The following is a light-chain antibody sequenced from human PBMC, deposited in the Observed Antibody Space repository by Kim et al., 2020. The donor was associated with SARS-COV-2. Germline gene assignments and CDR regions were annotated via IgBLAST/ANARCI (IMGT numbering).Light chain of an antibody. CDR2: YFSDSDK. J-gene: IGLJ2*01. Sequence: LTWTLPNDINVGSHNVYWFQQKPGSPPRYLLYYFSDSDKGQGSGVPSRFSGSKDVSANTGILLISGLQSEDEADYYCMIWPRNAVLFGGGTQLTVL. CDR1: NDINVGSHN. CDR3: MIWPRNAVL. V-gene: IGLV5-37*01.